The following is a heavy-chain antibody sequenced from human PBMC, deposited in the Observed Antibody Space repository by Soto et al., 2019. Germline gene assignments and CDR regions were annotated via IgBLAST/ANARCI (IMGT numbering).Heavy chain of an antibody. V-gene: IGHV2-5*02. CDR3: AHIVVAGLGYYFDY. CDR2: IYWDDDK. J-gene: IGHJ4*02. Sequence: QITLKESGPTLVKPTQTLTLTCTFSGFSLSRTRMAVGWIRQPPGKALEWLALIYWDDDKRYSPFLKSRLTITKDTSKNQVVLTMSNMDPVDTARYYCAHIVVAGLGYYFDYWGQGTLVTVYS. D-gene: IGHD6-19*01. CDR1: GFSLSRTRMA.